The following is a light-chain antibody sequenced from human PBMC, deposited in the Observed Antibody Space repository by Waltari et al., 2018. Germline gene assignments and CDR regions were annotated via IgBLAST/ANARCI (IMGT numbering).Light chain of an antibody. J-gene: IGLJ3*02. V-gene: IGLV3-10*01. CDR1: ALPKKY. Sequence: SYELTQPPSVSVSPGQTARITCSGDALPKKYAYWYQQKSGQAPVLVIDEDSKRPSGIPERFSGSSSGTMATLTISVAQVEDEADYYCYSTDSSGNHSRVFGGGTKLTVL. CDR3: YSTDSSGNHSRV. CDR2: EDS.